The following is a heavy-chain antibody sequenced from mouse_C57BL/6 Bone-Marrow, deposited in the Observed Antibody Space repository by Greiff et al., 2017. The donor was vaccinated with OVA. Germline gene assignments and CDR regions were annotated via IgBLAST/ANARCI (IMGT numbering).Heavy chain of an antibody. J-gene: IGHJ4*01. CDR1: GFTFSSYA. CDR3: TTGGGYPYYAMDY. V-gene: IGHV5-9-1*02. D-gene: IGHD2-2*01. Sequence: EVKLMESGAGLVKPGGSLKLSCAASGFTFSSYAMSWVRQTPEKRLEWVAYISSGGDYIYYADTVKGRFTISRDNARNTLYMQMSSLKSEDTAMYYCTTGGGYPYYAMDYWGQGTSVTVSS. CDR2: ISSGGDYI.